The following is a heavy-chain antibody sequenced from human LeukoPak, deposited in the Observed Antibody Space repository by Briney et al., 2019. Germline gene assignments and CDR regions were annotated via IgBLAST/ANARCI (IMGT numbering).Heavy chain of an antibody. Sequence: ASVKVSCKASGYTFTSYDINWVRQATGQGLEWMGWMNPNSGNTGYAQKFQGRVTMTRNTSISTAYMELSSLRSDDTAVYYCARAGIVGATNYYYMDVWGKGTTVTVSS. CDR2: MNPNSGNT. CDR3: ARAGIVGATNYYYMDV. D-gene: IGHD1-26*01. V-gene: IGHV1-8*01. J-gene: IGHJ6*03. CDR1: GYTFTSYD.